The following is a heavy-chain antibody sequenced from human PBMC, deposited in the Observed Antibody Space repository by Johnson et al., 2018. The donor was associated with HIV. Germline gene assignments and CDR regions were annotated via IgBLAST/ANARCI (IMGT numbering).Heavy chain of an antibody. D-gene: IGHD6-13*01. J-gene: IGHJ3*01. V-gene: IGHV3-74*02. Sequence: VQLVESGGGVVQPGRSLRLSCAASGFTFSSFWIHWVRQAPGKGLVWVSHINSDGSATSYADSVKGRFTISSDNAQKSRYLQMHNLRPEDTAFYYCARAFGSGGYTSSWYLGLGAFDLWGQGTMVTVSS. CDR3: ARAFGSGGYTSSWYLGLGAFDL. CDR2: INSDGSAT. CDR1: GFTFSSFW.